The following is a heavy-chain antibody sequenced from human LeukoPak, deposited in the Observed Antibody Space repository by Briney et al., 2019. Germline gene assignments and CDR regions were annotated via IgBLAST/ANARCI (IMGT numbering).Heavy chain of an antibody. CDR3: AHLGGGTIRIAALDI. CDR2: IRGDAADI. Sequence: GGSLRLSCAASGFTFRNYGMSWVRQAPGKGLEWVSTIRGDAADIFYADSVKGRFTISRDNSKNTLYLQLNSLRSEDTAIYNCAHLGGGTIRIAALDIWGQGTMVTVSS. CDR1: GFTFRNYG. J-gene: IGHJ3*02. V-gene: IGHV3-23*01. D-gene: IGHD3-10*01.